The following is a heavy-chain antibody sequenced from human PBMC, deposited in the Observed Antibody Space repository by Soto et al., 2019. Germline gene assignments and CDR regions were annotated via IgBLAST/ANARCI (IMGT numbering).Heavy chain of an antibody. V-gene: IGHV4-59*01. CDR2: IYDTGISCYTPST. Sequence: PSETLSLTCTVSGGSITSSYWSWIRRPPGKGLEWIAYIYDTGISCYTPSTSYNPSLKSRVTISVDTSKSQFSLKSTSVTAADTAVYYCARGEDAFFYYGLDVWGQGITVTVSS. J-gene: IGHJ6*02. CDR1: GGSITSSY. CDR3: ARGEDAFFYYGLDV.